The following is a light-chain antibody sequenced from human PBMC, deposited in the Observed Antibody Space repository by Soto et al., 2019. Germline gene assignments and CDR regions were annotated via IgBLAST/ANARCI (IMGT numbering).Light chain of an antibody. CDR3: QSYDSSLGGFVV. V-gene: IGLV1-40*01. Sequence: QSVLTQPPSVSGAPGQRVTISCTGNSSNIGAGFDVHWYQQLPGTAPKLLIYGVTNRPTGVPDRFSGSKSGTSASLAITGVHAYDEADYYCQSYDSSLGGFVVFGGGTKLTVL. J-gene: IGLJ2*01. CDR2: GVT. CDR1: SSNIGAGFD.